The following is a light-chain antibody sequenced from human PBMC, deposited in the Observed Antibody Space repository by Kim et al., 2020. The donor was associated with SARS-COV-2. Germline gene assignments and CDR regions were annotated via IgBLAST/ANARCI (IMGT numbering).Light chain of an antibody. J-gene: IGLJ2*01. V-gene: IGLV3-1*01. CDR1: KLGDKY. CDR2: QDS. CDR3: QVWDSSTV. Sequence: SYELTQPPSVSVSPGQTASITCSGDKLGDKYACWYQQKPGQSPVLVIYQDSKRPSGIPERFSGSNSGNTATLTISGTQAMDEADYYCQVWDSSTVFGGGT.